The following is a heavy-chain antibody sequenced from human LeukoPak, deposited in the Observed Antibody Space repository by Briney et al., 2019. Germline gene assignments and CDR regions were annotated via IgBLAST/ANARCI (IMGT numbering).Heavy chain of an antibody. CDR2: MNPNSGNT. CDR1: GYTFTSYD. J-gene: IGHJ5*02. V-gene: IGHV1-8*01. Sequence: HWASVKVSCKASGYTFTSYDINWVRQATGQGLEWMGWMNPNSGNTGYAQKFQGRVTMTRNTSISTAYMELSSLRSEDTAVYYCAREPLPANYYDSSGYDPWGQGTLVTVSS. D-gene: IGHD3-22*01. CDR3: AREPLPANYYDSSGYDP.